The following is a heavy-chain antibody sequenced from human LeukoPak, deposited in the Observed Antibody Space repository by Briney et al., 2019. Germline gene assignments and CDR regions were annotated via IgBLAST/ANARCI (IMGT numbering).Heavy chain of an antibody. CDR3: ARGPYGGGYYYDSSGYYYVFDY. CDR1: GFTFSSYS. D-gene: IGHD3-22*01. V-gene: IGHV3-21*01. J-gene: IGHJ4*02. CDR2: ISSSSSYI. Sequence: GGSLRLSCAASGFTFSSYSMNWVRQAPGKGLEWVSSISSSSSYIYYADSVKGRFTISRDNAKNSLYLQMNSLRAEDTAVYYCARGPYGGGYYYDSSGYYYVFDYWGQGTLVTVSS.